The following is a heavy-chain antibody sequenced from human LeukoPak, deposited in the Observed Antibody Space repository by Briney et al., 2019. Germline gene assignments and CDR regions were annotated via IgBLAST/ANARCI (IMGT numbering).Heavy chain of an antibody. D-gene: IGHD2-21*02. J-gene: IGHJ4*02. CDR3: ARNSYCGGDCYSEDY. CDR2: IYTSGST. CDR1: GGSISSYY. Sequence: PSETLSLTCTVSGGSISSYYWSWIRQPAGKGLEWIGRIYTSGSTNYNPSLKSRVTMSVDTSKIQFSLKLSSVTAADTAVYYCARNSYCGGDCYSEDYWGQGTLVTVSS. V-gene: IGHV4-4*07.